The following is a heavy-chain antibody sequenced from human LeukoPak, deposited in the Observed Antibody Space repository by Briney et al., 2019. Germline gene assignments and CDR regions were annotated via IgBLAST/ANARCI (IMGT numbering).Heavy chain of an antibody. V-gene: IGHV4-34*01. CDR1: GGSFSGFY. J-gene: IGHJ5*02. D-gene: IGHD6-25*01. CDR2: INYTGST. CDR3: ARVAGYLPTRWFDP. Sequence: SDTLSLTCAVYGGSFSGFYWSWIRHVPGKGLEWIGEINYTGSTSYNPSLKSRVTISVGTSQNQFFLLLTSVTAADTAVYYCARVAGYLPTRWFDPWGQGTHVTVSS.